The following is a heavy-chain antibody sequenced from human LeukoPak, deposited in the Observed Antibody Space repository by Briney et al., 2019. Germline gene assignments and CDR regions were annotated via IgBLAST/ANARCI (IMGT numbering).Heavy chain of an antibody. D-gene: IGHD3-3*01. J-gene: IGHJ3*02. CDR1: GYTFTTYG. V-gene: IGHV1-18*01. CDR2: ISAYNGNT. CDR3: ASGEKYYALNAFDI. Sequence: ASVKVSCKASGYTFTTYGISWVRQAPGQGLEWRGWISAYNGNTNYAQKLQGRVTMTRNTSIRTAYIELSNLRSEQSAVYYFASGEKYYALNAFDIWGPGTMVTVSS.